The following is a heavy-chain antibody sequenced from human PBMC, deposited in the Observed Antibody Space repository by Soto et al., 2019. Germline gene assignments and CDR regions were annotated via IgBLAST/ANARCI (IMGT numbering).Heavy chain of an antibody. CDR2: IIPILGIA. CDR1: GGTFSSYA. D-gene: IGHD7-27*01. V-gene: IGHV1-69*04. Sequence: SVKVSCKASGGTFSSYAISWVRQAPGQGLEWMGRIIPILGIANYAQKFQGRVTITADKSTSTAYMELSSLRSEDTAVYYCARGTGDDAFDIWGQGTMVTVSS. J-gene: IGHJ3*02. CDR3: ARGTGDDAFDI.